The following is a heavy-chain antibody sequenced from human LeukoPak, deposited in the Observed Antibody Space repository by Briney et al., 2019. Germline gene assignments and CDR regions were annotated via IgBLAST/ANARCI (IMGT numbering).Heavy chain of an antibody. CDR1: GFTFSLYW. D-gene: IGHD5-24*01. V-gene: IGHV3-74*01. CDR3: ARPRAGYKLDAFDI. J-gene: IGHJ3*02. Sequence: PGGSLRLSCAASGFTFSLYWMHWVRQAPGEGLVRVSRIEGGGTSTNYADFVKGRFTISSDNAKNTVYLQMDSLRVEDTAVYYCARPRAGYKLDAFDIWGQGTMVTVSS. CDR2: IEGGGTST.